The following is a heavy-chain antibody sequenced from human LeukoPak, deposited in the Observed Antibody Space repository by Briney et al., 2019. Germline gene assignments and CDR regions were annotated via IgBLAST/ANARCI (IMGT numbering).Heavy chain of an antibody. D-gene: IGHD2-2*01. V-gene: IGHV3-23*01. J-gene: IGHJ4*02. CDR2: ISGSGGNT. Sequence: PGGSLRLSCGASGFTFYLYAMSWVRQAPGKGLEWVSAISGSGGNTYYADSVKGRFTISRDNSKNTLFLQMNSLRAEDTAVYYCAKEAQGCSITSCYFDSWGQGTLVTVSS. CDR3: AKEAQGCSITSCYFDS. CDR1: GFTFYLYA.